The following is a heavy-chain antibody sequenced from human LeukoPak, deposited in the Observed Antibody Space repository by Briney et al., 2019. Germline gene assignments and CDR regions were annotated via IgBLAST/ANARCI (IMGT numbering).Heavy chain of an antibody. D-gene: IGHD3-10*01. Sequence: GGSLRLSCAASGFTFSSYSMNWVRQAPGKGLEWVSYISSSSSTIYYADSVKGRYTISRENAKNSLYLQMNSLRAEDTAVYYCVRDSGGVPDYWGQGTLVTVSS. CDR2: ISSSSSTI. V-gene: IGHV3-48*04. CDR3: VRDSGGVPDY. J-gene: IGHJ4*02. CDR1: GFTFSSYS.